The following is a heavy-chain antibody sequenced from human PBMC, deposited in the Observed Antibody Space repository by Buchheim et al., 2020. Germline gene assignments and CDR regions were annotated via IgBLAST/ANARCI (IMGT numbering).Heavy chain of an antibody. V-gene: IGHV1-18*01. CDR1: GYSFSSYG. CDR2: INTYIGFT. Sequence: QSQVVQSGSEVKKPGASVTLSCKASGYSFSSYGITWVRRAPGQGLEWIGWINTYIGFTKYAQKFQGRVTLTTDRHTSTAYMELRSLRSDDTAVYHCARVNSGSAPGRWLDAWGQGTL. J-gene: IGHJ5*02. D-gene: IGHD1-26*01. CDR3: ARVNSGSAPGRWLDA.